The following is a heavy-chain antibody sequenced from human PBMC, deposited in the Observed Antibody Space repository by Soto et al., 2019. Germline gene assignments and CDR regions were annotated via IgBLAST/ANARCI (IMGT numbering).Heavy chain of an antibody. J-gene: IGHJ5*02. Sequence: QVQLQESGPGLVKPSETLSLTCTVSGGSISSYYWSWIRQPPGKGLEWIGYIYYSGSTNYNPSLKSRVTISVDTSKTQFSLNLSSVTAADTAVYYCARGGERSWIQLWSWGQGTLVTVSS. V-gene: IGHV4-59*08. CDR1: GGSISSYY. D-gene: IGHD5-18*01. CDR2: IYYSGST. CDR3: ARGGERSWIQLWS.